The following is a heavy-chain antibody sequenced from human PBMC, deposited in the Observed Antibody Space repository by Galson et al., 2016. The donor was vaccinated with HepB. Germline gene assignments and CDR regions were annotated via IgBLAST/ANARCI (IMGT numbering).Heavy chain of an antibody. D-gene: IGHD7-27*01. CDR1: GFTFGGFW. CDR3: ARSGDGNWFET. Sequence: SLRLSCAASGFTFGGFWMSWVRQSPGMGLEWVANMNQDGSETNYVDSVKGRFTISRDNVKNSLYLQMNSLRAEDTALYYCARSGDGNWFETWGQGTLVTVSS. V-gene: IGHV3-7*03. CDR2: MNQDGSET. J-gene: IGHJ5*02.